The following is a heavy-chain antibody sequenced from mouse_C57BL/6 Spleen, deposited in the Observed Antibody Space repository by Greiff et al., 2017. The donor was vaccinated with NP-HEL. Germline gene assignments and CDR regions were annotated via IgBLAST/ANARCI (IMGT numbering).Heavy chain of an antibody. J-gene: IGHJ2*01. Sequence: DVKLVESGPGLVKPSQSLSLTCSVTGYSITSGYYWNWIRQFPGNKLEWMGYISYDGSNNYNPSLKNRISITRDTSKNQFFLKLNSVTTEDTATYYCARERYDYDRGYYFDYWGQGTTLTVSS. CDR2: ISYDGSN. CDR1: GYSITSGYY. D-gene: IGHD2-4*01. V-gene: IGHV3-6*01. CDR3: ARERYDYDRGYYFDY.